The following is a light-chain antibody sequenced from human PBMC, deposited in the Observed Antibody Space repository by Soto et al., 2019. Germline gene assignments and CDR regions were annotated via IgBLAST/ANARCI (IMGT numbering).Light chain of an antibody. CDR1: QSISSY. Sequence: DIQMTQSPSSLSASLGYRLTITCRASQSISSYLNWYQQKPGKAPKLLIYAASSLQSGVPSRFSGSGSGTDFTLTISSLQPEDFATYYCQQSYSTPRTFGQGTKVDIK. J-gene: IGKJ1*01. V-gene: IGKV1-39*01. CDR3: QQSYSTPRT. CDR2: AAS.